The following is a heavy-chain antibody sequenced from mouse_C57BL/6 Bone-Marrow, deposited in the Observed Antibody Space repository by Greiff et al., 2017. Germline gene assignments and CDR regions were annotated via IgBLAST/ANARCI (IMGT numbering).Heavy chain of an antibody. CDR2: INYDGSST. V-gene: IGHV5-16*01. J-gene: IGHJ4*01. CDR3: ARVDYGSSYGYYAMDY. Sequence: EVMLVESEGGLVQPGSSMKLSCTASGFTFSDYYMAWVRQVPEKGLEWVANINYDGSSTYYLDSLKSRFIISSDNAKNILYLQMSSLKSEDTATYYCARVDYGSSYGYYAMDYWGQGTSVTVSS. D-gene: IGHD1-1*01. CDR1: GFTFSDYY.